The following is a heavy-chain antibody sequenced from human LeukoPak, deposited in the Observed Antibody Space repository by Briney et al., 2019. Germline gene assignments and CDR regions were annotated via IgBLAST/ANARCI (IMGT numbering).Heavy chain of an antibody. CDR3: ARVDRDGYNQLDY. CDR1: GGTFSSYA. CDR2: IIPIFGTA. D-gene: IGHD5-24*01. Sequence: SVTVSCKASGGTFSSYAISWVRQAPGQGLGWMGGIIPIFGTANYAQKLQGRVTITADESTSTAYMELSSLRSEDTAVYYCARVDRDGYNQLDYWGQGTLVTVSS. V-gene: IGHV1-69*13. J-gene: IGHJ4*02.